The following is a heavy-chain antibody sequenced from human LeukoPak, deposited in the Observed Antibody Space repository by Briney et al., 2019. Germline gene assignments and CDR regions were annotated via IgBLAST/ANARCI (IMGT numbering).Heavy chain of an antibody. V-gene: IGHV3-30*02. CDR3: ARDRRHDYVDSKAVWYFDY. J-gene: IGHJ4*02. CDR2: MQYDGSDI. CDR1: GFTFSNYG. D-gene: IGHD4-17*01. Sequence: LGGSLRLSCVASGFTFSNYGTHWVRQAPGKGLEWVTFMQYDGSDIFYADSVRGRFTISRDNSQNTVSLQMNGLRTEDTAVYFCARDRRHDYVDSKAVWYFDYWGQGTLVTVSS.